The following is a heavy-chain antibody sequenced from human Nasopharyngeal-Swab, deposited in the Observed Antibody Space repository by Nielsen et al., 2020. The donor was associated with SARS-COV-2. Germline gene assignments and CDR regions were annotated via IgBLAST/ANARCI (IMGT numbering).Heavy chain of an antibody. Sequence: ASVKVSCKASGYTFTSYYMHWVRQAPGQGLEWMGIINPSGGSTSYAQKFQGRVTMTRDTSTSTVYMELSSLRSEDTAVYYCARDNYDSSGYSYGMDVWGQGTTVTVSS. J-gene: IGHJ6*02. CDR3: ARDNYDSSGYSYGMDV. CDR1: GYTFTSYY. CDR2: INPSGGST. V-gene: IGHV1-46*01. D-gene: IGHD3-22*01.